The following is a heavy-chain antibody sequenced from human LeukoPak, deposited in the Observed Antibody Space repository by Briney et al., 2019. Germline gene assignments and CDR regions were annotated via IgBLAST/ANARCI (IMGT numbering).Heavy chain of an antibody. CDR2: IYYSGST. J-gene: IGHJ4*02. CDR3: ARGHTYYDYVWGSSPFDY. Sequence: SQTLSLTCTVSGGSISSGDYYWSWIRQPPGKGLEWIGYIYYSGSTYYNPSLKSQVTISVDTSKNQFSLKLSSVTAADTAVYYCARGHTYYDYVWGSSPFDYWGQGTLVTVSS. D-gene: IGHD3-16*01. V-gene: IGHV4-30-4*08. CDR1: GGSISSGDYY.